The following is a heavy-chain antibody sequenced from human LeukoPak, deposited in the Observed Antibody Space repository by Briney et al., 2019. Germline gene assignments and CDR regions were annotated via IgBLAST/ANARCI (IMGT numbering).Heavy chain of an antibody. CDR2: IYYSGST. V-gene: IGHV4-59*01. J-gene: IGHJ3*02. CDR3: ARDGPPGAFDI. CDR1: GGSISSYY. D-gene: IGHD7-27*01. Sequence: SGTLSLTCTVSGGSISSYYWSWIRLPPGKGLEWNGFIYYSGSTNYNPSLKSRVTISVETSKIQCSLKLSSVTAADTAVYYCARDGPPGAFDIWGQGTMVTVSS.